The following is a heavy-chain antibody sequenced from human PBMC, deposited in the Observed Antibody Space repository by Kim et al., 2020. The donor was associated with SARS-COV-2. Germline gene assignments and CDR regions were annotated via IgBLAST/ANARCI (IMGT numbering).Heavy chain of an antibody. V-gene: IGHV1-69*13. Sequence: SVKVSCKSSGGTFSSYAISWVRQAPGQGLEWMGGIIPIFGTANYAQKFQGRVTITADESTSTAYMELSSLRSEDTAVYYCARGRVGATEPDAFDIWGQGTMVTVSS. J-gene: IGHJ3*02. CDR3: ARGRVGATEPDAFDI. CDR2: IIPIFGTA. D-gene: IGHD1-26*01. CDR1: GGTFSSYA.